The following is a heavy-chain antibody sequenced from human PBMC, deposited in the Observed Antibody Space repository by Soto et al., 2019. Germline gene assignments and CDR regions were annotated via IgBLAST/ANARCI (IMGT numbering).Heavy chain of an antibody. CDR2: ISGSGGST. Sequence: PGGSLRLSCAASGFTFSSYAMSWVRQAPGKGLEWVSAISGSGGSTYYADSVKGRFTISRDNSKNTLYLQMNSLRAEDTAVYYCAKDHKYYDILTGYPDYWGQGTLVTSPQ. CDR3: AKDHKYYDILTGYPDY. J-gene: IGHJ4*02. V-gene: IGHV3-23*01. D-gene: IGHD3-9*01. CDR1: GFTFSSYA.